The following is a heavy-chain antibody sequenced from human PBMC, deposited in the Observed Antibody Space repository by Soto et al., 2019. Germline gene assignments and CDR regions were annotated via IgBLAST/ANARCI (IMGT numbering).Heavy chain of an antibody. J-gene: IGHJ4*02. D-gene: IGHD1-26*01. CDR3: GRGRSGQIVVVY. CDR1: GYTFTGHY. V-gene: IGHV1-2*02. Sequence: RASVKVSCKASGYTFTGHYIHWVRQAPEQGPEWMGEIGPESGATRYAQKFQGRVTMTRDMSITTVYMELNNLSPDDTAVYYCGRGRSGQIVVVYWGQGTPVTAPQ. CDR2: IGPESGAT.